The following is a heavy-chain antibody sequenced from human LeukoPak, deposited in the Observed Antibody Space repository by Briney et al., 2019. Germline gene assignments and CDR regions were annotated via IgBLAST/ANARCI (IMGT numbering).Heavy chain of an antibody. CDR1: SGSFSGYY. V-gene: IGHV4-34*01. J-gene: IGHJ4*02. Sequence: PSETLSLTCAVYSGSFSGYYWSWIRQPPGKGLEWIGEINHSGSTNYNPSLKSRVTISVDTSKNQFSLKLSSVTAADTAVYYCARVGYYYDSSGYHPNWGQGTLVTVSS. CDR2: INHSGST. CDR3: ARVGYYYDSSGYHPN. D-gene: IGHD3-22*01.